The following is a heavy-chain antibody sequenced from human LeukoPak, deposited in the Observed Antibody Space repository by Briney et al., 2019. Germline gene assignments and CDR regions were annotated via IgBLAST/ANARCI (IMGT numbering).Heavy chain of an antibody. CDR1: RFTFNSYA. CDR3: ARGGYSSSWYHFDY. D-gene: IGHD6-13*01. V-gene: IGHV3-23*01. J-gene: IGHJ4*02. CDR2: IGGSNGIT. Sequence: QPGGSLRLSCAASRFTFNSYAMSWVRQAPGKGLEWVSVIGGSNGITFYVGSVKGRFTISRDNSKDTLYLQMNSLRAEDTAVYYCARGGYSSSWYHFDYWGQGTLVTVSS.